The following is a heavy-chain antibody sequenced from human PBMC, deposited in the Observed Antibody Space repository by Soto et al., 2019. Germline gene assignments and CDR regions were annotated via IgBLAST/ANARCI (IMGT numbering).Heavy chain of an antibody. J-gene: IGHJ6*02. D-gene: IGHD3-3*01. CDR3: ARGTKITISGVVRTAYYYAMDV. CDR1: GGSFSSYA. V-gene: IGHV1-69*06. Sequence: SVKVSCKASGGSFSSYAISWVRQAPGQGLEWMGGIIPIFGTTNYAQKFQGRVTITADKSTSTAYMELSSLRSEDTAVYYCARGTKITISGVVRTAYYYAMDVWGQGTTVTVSS. CDR2: IIPIFGTT.